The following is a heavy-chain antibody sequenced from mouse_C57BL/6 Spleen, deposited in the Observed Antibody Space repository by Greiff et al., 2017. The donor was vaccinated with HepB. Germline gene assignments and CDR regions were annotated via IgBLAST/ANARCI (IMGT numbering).Heavy chain of an antibody. CDR3: ARWDYGSGDAMDY. Sequence: QVQLQQSGAELAKPGASVKLSCKASGYTFTSYWMHWVKQRPGQGLEWIGYINPSSGYTKYNQKFKDKATLTADKSSSTAYMQLSSLTYEDSAVYYCARWDYGSGDAMDYWGQGTSVTVAS. D-gene: IGHD1-1*01. V-gene: IGHV1-7*01. J-gene: IGHJ4*01. CDR1: GYTFTSYW. CDR2: INPSSGYT.